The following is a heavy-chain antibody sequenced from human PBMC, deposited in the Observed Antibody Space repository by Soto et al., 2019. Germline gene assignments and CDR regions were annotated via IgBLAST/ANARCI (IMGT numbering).Heavy chain of an antibody. CDR2: IIPIFGSA. V-gene: IGHV1-69*14. D-gene: IGHD5-12*01. CDR1: GGTFGSYG. Sequence: QVQLVQSGAEVKKPGSSVKVSCKASGGTFGSYGLSWVRQAPGQGLEWMGGIIPIFGSANYAQKFQGRVTITADISTRTAYMELSSLRSEDTAVYSCARESGYNFGPFDYWGQGALVTVSS. J-gene: IGHJ4*02. CDR3: ARESGYNFGPFDY.